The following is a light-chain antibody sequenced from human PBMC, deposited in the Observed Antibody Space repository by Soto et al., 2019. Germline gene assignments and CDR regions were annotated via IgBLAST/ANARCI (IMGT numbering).Light chain of an antibody. CDR1: SSDVGGYNY. CDR2: DVI. V-gene: IGLV2-14*01. Sequence: QSVLTQPASVSGSPGQSITISCTGTSSDVGGYNYISWYQQHPGKASKLMFHDVIIRLSGFFYRFSGSKSGTTASLTFFGLQAEDEADYYCSPYTSSSSYVFGTGTKVTVL. J-gene: IGLJ1*01. CDR3: SPYTSSSSYV.